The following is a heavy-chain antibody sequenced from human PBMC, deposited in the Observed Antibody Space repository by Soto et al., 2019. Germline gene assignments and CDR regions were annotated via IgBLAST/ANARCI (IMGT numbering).Heavy chain of an antibody. J-gene: IGHJ6*02. V-gene: IGHV3-9*01. CDR2: ISWNSVSI. CDR1: GFNFNDYG. CDR3: AKDMENGYSPYYYYGMDV. D-gene: IGHD3-16*02. Sequence: GGSLRLSCAASGFNFNDYGMHWVRQAPGKGLEWVSSISWNSVSIGYADSVKGRFTISRDNAKNSLYLQMNSLRAEDTALYYCAKDMENGYSPYYYYGMDVWGQGTTVTVSS.